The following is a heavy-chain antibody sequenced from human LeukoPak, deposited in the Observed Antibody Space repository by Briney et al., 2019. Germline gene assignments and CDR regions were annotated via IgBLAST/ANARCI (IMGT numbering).Heavy chain of an antibody. D-gene: IGHD6-19*01. CDR1: GFTFSSYS. J-gene: IGHJ4*02. V-gene: IGHV3-21*01. Sequence: GGSLRLSCAASGFTFSSYSMNWVRQAPGKGLEWVSSISSSSSYIYYADSVKGRFTISRDNAKNSLYLQMNSLRAEDTAVYYCARDGSSQQWLGERLFDYWGQGTLVTVSS. CDR2: ISSSSSYI. CDR3: ARDGSSQQWLGERLFDY.